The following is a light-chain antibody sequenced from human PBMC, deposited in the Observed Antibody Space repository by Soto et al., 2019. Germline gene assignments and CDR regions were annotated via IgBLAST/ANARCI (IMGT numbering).Light chain of an antibody. V-gene: IGLV2-8*01. CDR3: AAWDDSLNGVV. J-gene: IGLJ2*01. CDR2: EVI. Sequence: QSALTQPPSASGSPGQSVTISCAGTSSDVGGYNLVSWYQQHPGKAPKLMIYEVIKRPSGVPDRFSGSKSGTSASLAISGLQSEDEADYYCAAWDDSLNGVVFGGGTKLTVL. CDR1: SSDVGGYNL.